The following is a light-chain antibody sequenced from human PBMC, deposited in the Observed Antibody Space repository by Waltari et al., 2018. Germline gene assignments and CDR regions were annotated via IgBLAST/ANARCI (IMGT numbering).Light chain of an antibody. Sequence: DIKMTQSPSTLSASVGDSVTITCRANQTISYWLAWYQQKPGKAPRLLIYVASILGSGVPSRFSGSASGTEFTLSINSLQPDDFACYYCQQYNSYSWTFGQGTKVEIK. J-gene: IGKJ1*01. CDR3: QQYNSYSWT. CDR1: QTISYW. V-gene: IGKV1-5*01. CDR2: VAS.